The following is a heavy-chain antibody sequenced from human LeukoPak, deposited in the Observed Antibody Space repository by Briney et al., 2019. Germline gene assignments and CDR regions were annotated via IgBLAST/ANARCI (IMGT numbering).Heavy chain of an antibody. CDR2: FDPEDGET. CDR1: GYTLTDLS. V-gene: IGHV1-24*01. D-gene: IGHD1-7*01. J-gene: IGHJ4*02. CDR3: ATVRITGTIGGEYYFDY. Sequence: ASVKVSCKVSGYTLTDLSMHWVRQAPGKGLEWMGGFDPEDGETIYAQKFQGRVTMTEDTSTDTAYMELSSLRSEDTAVYYCATVRITGTIGGEYYFDYWGQGTLVTVSS.